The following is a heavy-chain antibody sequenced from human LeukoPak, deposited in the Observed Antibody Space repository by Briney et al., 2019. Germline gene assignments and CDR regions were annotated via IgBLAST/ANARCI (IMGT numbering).Heavy chain of an antibody. D-gene: IGHD3-10*01. CDR3: AKEMLYGSGSYHYMDV. J-gene: IGHJ6*03. CDR1: GFTFSSYG. V-gene: IGHV3-23*01. CDR2: ISGSGGST. Sequence: GGSLRLSCAASGFTFSSYGMSWVRQAPGKGLEWVSAISGSGGSTYYADSVKGRFTISRDNSKNTLYLQMNSLRAEDTAVYYCAKEMLYGSGSYHYMDVWGKGTTVTISS.